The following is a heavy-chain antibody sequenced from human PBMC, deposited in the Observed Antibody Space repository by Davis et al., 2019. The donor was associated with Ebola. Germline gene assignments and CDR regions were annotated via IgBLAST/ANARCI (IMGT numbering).Heavy chain of an antibody. Sequence: PSETLSLTCTVSGGSMSSYFWAWIRQPPGEGLQWIGSFYYTGDTYYNPSLMNRVTISVDTSKNQFSLKMASLTAADTAVYYCARQDCRGGGCYFRPFGKGFDFWGQGTPVSVSS. CDR2: FYYTGDT. D-gene: IGHD2-15*01. V-gene: IGHV4-39*01. J-gene: IGHJ5*01. CDR1: GGSMSSYF. CDR3: ARQDCRGGGCYFRPFGKGFDF.